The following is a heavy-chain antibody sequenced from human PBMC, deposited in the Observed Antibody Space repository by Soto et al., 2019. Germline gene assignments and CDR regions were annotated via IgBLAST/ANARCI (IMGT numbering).Heavy chain of an antibody. D-gene: IGHD3-22*01. CDR2: ISESGGSA. Sequence: GGSLRLSCAASGFTFSIYAMSWVRQVPGKGLEWVSTISESGGSAYYADSVKGRFTISRDNSKNTLYLQMNSLRAEDTAVYYCAINERYYDSSGYYYPFDYWGQGTLVTVSS. CDR1: GFTFSIYA. CDR3: AINERYYDSSGYYYPFDY. V-gene: IGHV3-23*01. J-gene: IGHJ4*02.